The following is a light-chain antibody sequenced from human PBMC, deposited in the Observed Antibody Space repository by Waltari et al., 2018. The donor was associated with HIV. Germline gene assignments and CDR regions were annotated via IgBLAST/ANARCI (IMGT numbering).Light chain of an antibody. CDR1: QAISTY. Sequence: DIQLTQSPSFLSASVGDRVTITCRASQAISTYLAWYQHRPGEAPNLLIEDASTLQTGVPSRFSGSGSVTEFTLTIDSLQPEDFATYYCQQLNSNPWTFGQGTKVEIK. V-gene: IGKV1-9*01. CDR3: QQLNSNPWT. CDR2: DAS. J-gene: IGKJ1*01.